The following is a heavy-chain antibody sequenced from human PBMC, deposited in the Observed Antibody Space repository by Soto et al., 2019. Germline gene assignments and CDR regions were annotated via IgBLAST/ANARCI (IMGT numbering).Heavy chain of an antibody. V-gene: IGHV4-39*01. Sequence: SETLSLTCTVSGGSISGSSYYWGWIRQPPGKGLEWIGSIYYSGSTYYNPSLKSRVTISVDTSKNQFSLKLSSVTAADTAVYYCARYLRGGYLAGSVDWFDPWGQGTLVTVSS. CDR1: GGSISGSSYY. J-gene: IGHJ5*02. CDR2: IYYSGST. D-gene: IGHD3-10*01. CDR3: ARYLRGGYLAGSVDWFDP.